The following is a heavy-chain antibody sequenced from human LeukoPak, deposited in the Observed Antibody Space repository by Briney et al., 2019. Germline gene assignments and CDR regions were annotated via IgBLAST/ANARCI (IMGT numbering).Heavy chain of an antibody. Sequence: SQTLSLTCTVSGGSISSGGYYWSRIRQPPGKGLEWIGYIYHSWSTYYNPSLKSRVTISVDTSKNQFSLKLSSVTAADTAVYYCAGDIIWVNLAYCSGGSCHRYFDLWGRGTLVTVSS. CDR3: AGDIIWVNLAYCSGGSCHRYFDL. V-gene: IGHV4-30-2*02. D-gene: IGHD2-15*01. CDR2: IYHSWST. J-gene: IGHJ2*01. CDR1: GGSISSGGYY.